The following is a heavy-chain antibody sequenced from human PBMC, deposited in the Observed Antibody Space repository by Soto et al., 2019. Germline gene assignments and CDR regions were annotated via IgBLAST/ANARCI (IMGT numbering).Heavy chain of an antibody. Sequence: GGSLRLSCAASGFTFNIYGMHWVRQAPDKGLEWVALISYDGSNQDYADSVKGRFTISRDNSKNTLCLQMNSLRADDTAVYYCAKDQASGQGSFDSWGQGTLVTVSS. CDR2: ISYDGSNQ. J-gene: IGHJ4*02. V-gene: IGHV3-30*18. CDR1: GFTFNIYG. CDR3: AKDQASGQGSFDS.